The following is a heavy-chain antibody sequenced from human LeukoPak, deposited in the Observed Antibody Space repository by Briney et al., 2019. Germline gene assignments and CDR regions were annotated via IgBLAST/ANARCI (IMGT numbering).Heavy chain of an antibody. CDR1: TGSISSSSYY. CDR2: IYYSGST. CDR3: ARVDLYSSSWRASNWFDP. J-gene: IGHJ5*02. V-gene: IGHV4-30-4*01. Sequence: SGTLSLTCTVSTGSISSSSYYWSWIRQPPGKGLEWIGYIYYSGSTYYDPSLKSRVTISVDTSKNQFSLKLSSVTAADTAVYYCARVDLYSSSWRASNWFDPWGQGTLVTVSS. D-gene: IGHD6-13*01.